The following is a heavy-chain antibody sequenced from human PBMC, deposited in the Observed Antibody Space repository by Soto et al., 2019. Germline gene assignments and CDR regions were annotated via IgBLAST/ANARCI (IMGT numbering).Heavy chain of an antibody. Sequence: PGGSLRLSCAASGFTFRSYAMSWVRQAPGKGLEWVSVISGSGGSTYYADSVKGRFTISRDNAKNSLYLQMNSLRAEDTAVYYCAGGPFYDILTGYTLYGMDVWGQGTTVTVSS. CDR1: GFTFRSYA. D-gene: IGHD3-9*01. V-gene: IGHV3-23*01. CDR2: ISGSGGST. CDR3: AGGPFYDILTGYTLYGMDV. J-gene: IGHJ6*02.